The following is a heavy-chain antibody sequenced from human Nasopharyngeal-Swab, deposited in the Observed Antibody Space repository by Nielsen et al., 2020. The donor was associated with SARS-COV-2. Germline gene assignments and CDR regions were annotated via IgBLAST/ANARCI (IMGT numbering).Heavy chain of an antibody. J-gene: IGHJ4*02. Sequence: AGTLRLTCTAPGVTLAYTMHWGSQAPGRGLEGVAVDGSSQQYADSVRGRFTVSRDSSRNTVYLQMNNLRPEDTAVYYCAREAPRDRNIGPVIPHIWCYFDYWGQGTLVTVSS. CDR3: AREAPRDRNIGPVIPHIWCYFDY. D-gene: IGHD3-3*02. CDR2: DGSSQ. V-gene: IGHV3-30-3*01. CDR1: GVTLAYT.